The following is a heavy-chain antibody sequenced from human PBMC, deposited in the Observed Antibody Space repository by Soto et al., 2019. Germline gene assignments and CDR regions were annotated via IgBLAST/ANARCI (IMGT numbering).Heavy chain of an antibody. CDR1: GFTFSSYA. Sequence: PGGSLRLSCSASGFTFSSYAMHWVRQAPGKGLEYVSAISSNGGSTYYADSVKGRFTISRDNYKNTLYLQMSSLRAEDTAVYYCVKDPQYYYGSGPNWFDPWGQGTLVTVSS. D-gene: IGHD3-10*01. CDR2: ISSNGGST. J-gene: IGHJ5*02. CDR3: VKDPQYYYGSGPNWFDP. V-gene: IGHV3-64D*06.